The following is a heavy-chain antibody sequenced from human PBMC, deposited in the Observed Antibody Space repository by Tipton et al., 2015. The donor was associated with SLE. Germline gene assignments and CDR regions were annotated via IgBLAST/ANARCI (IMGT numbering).Heavy chain of an antibody. CDR3: GGDY. J-gene: IGHJ4*02. CDR1: GFTFSDYS. Sequence: SLRLSCAASGFTFSDYSMNWVRQAPGKGLEWVSSISSGGRYTYYADPVKGRFTISRDNANNSLYLQMDNLRVEDTAVYYCGGDYWGQGTLVTVSS. CDR2: ISSGGRYT. V-gene: IGHV3-21*03.